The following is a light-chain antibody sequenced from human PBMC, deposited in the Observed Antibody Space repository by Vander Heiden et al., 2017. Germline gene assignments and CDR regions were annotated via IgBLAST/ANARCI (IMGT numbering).Light chain of an antibody. CDR3: AAWEASLNGVV. Sequence: QSVLTQPPSASVTPGQRVTISCSGSSSNIGSNTVNWYHQPPVTAPKLLLYSDITRPSGDPARVSGSNSGTSAALATSGLQAEEEADYYCAAWEASLNGVVFGGGTKLTVL. CDR1: SSNIGSNT. J-gene: IGLJ2*01. CDR2: SDI. V-gene: IGLV1-44*01.